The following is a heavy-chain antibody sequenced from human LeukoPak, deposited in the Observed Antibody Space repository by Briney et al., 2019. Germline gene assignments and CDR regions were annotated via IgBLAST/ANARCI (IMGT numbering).Heavy chain of an antibody. CDR3: ARLPATVTMKGYYYYYYMDV. Sequence: PGGSLRLSCAVSGFTVSSDYMSWVRQAPGKGLEWVSVIYSGGSTYYADSVKGRFTISRDNSKNTLYLQMNSLRAEDTVVYYCARLPATVTMKGYYYYYYMDVWGKGTTVTVSS. D-gene: IGHD4-17*01. V-gene: IGHV3-53*01. CDR2: IYSGGST. J-gene: IGHJ6*03. CDR1: GFTVSSDY.